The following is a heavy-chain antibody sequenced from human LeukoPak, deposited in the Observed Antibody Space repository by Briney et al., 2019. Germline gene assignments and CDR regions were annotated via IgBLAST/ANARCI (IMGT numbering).Heavy chain of an antibody. CDR1: GFTLTDYW. D-gene: IGHD2-2*01. CDR3: ARGPCFAG. CDR2: RKKDGSEE. J-gene: IGHJ4*02. V-gene: IGHV3-7*01. Sequence: GGSLRLSCAASGFTLTDYWMSWVRQGPRKGLEWVANRKKDGSEEYYVDSVQGRLTFSRDNAKKSVYLQMNSLRAEDTTIYYGARGPCFAGGGQGTLVTVSP.